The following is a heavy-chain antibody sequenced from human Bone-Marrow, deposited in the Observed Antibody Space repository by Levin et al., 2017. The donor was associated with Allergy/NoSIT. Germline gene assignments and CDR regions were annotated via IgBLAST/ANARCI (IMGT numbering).Heavy chain of an antibody. D-gene: IGHD4/OR15-4a*01. V-gene: IGHV3-30*04. CDR3: ARDPLYGGNYPAAFDI. Sequence: PGGSLRLSCVGSGFVFTSYAIHWVRQAPGKGLEWVAVIAYDGGNKFYGDSVKGRFTLSRDNSKNTVYLQMNSLTNDDTAVYYCARDPLYGGNYPAAFDIWGQGTRVTVSS. J-gene: IGHJ3*02. CDR1: GFVFTSYA. CDR2: IAYDGGNK.